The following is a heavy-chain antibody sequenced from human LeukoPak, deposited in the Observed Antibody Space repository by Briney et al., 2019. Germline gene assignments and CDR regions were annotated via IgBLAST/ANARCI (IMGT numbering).Heavy chain of an antibody. CDR2: FDPEDGET. CDR3: ATRSFGGVIHFDY. J-gene: IGHJ4*02. CDR1: GYTLTELS. D-gene: IGHD3-16*01. V-gene: IGHV1-24*01. Sequence: EASVEVSCKVSGYTLTELSMHWVRQAPGKGLEWMGGFDPEDGETIYAQKFQGRVTMTEDTSTDTAYMELSSLRSEDTAVYYCATRSFGGVIHFDYWGQGTLVTVSS.